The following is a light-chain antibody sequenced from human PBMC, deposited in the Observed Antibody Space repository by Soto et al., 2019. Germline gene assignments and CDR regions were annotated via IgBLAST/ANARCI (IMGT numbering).Light chain of an antibody. CDR3: QHYGDSSWT. V-gene: IGKV3-20*01. J-gene: IGKJ1*01. CDR2: GVS. Sequence: EFVLTQSPVALSLSPGGRATLSCRASQSVSSTLLTWYQQKPGQAPRLLIYGVSSRATGIPDRFSGSGSGTDFTLTISRLEPEDFAVYFCQHYGDSSWTFGQGTKVDIK. CDR1: QSVSSTL.